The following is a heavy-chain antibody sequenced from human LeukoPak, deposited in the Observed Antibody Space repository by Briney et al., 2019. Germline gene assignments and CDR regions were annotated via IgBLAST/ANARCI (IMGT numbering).Heavy chain of an antibody. CDR1: GFTFSSYA. J-gene: IGHJ4*02. V-gene: IGHV3-23*01. CDR2: ITGGGGTT. Sequence: GGSLRLSCAASGFTFSSYAMTWIRQAPGKGLEWVSTITGGGGTTYYPDSVKGRFTISRDNAKNSLYLQMNSLRAEDTAVYYCARAWDYTDFYFDYWGQGTLVTVSS. CDR3: ARAWDYTDFYFDY. D-gene: IGHD1-7*01.